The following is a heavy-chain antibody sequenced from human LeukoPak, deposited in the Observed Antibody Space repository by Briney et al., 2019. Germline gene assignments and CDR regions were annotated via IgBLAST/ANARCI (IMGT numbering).Heavy chain of an antibody. CDR3: TRDLHPSYYLPDY. J-gene: IGHJ4*02. Sequence: PGGSLRLSCVASAFEFSSNWMSWVRQAPGKGLEWVASRKQDGSETYYVDSVKGRFTISRDNAKNSLYLQMNSLRAEDTAVYYCTRDLHPSYYLPDYWGQGTLVTVSS. CDR1: AFEFSSNW. CDR2: RKQDGSET. D-gene: IGHD1-26*01. V-gene: IGHV3-7*04.